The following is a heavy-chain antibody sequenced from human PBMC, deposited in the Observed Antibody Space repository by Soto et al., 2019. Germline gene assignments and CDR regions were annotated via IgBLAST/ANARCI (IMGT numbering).Heavy chain of an antibody. CDR2: IYYSGST. V-gene: IGHV4-31*03. Sequence: QVQLQESGPGLMKPSQTLSLTCTVSGGSISSGGYYWSWIRQHPGKGLEWIGYIYYSGSTYYNPSLKSRVTISVDTSKNQFSLKLSSVTAADTAVYYCARAASDYGSGNLNWFDPWGQGTLVTVSS. D-gene: IGHD3-10*01. CDR3: ARAASDYGSGNLNWFDP. CDR1: GGSISSGGYY. J-gene: IGHJ5*02.